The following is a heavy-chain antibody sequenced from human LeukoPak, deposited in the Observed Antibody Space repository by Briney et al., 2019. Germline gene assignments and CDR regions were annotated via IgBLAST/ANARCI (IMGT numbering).Heavy chain of an antibody. J-gene: IGHJ4*02. CDR3: GTETIGRHYDY. V-gene: IGHV3-21*01. Sequence: GGSLRLSCAASGFTFSSCGFNWVRQAPGKGLEWVSSIGPTGTDRYYADSVRGRFTISRDNAKNSMYLQMDSLRGEDTAVYYCGTETIGRHYDYWGQGTLLTVSS. CDR1: GFTFSSCG. D-gene: IGHD1-14*01. CDR2: IGPTGTDR.